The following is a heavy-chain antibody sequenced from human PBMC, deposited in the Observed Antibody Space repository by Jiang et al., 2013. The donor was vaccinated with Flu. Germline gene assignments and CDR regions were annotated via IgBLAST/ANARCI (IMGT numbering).Heavy chain of an antibody. CDR2: IYYSGSP. D-gene: IGHD2/OR15-2a*01. CDR3: ARQIISYFDY. V-gene: IGHV4-39*07. CDR1: GGSISSSGYY. J-gene: IGHJ4*02. Sequence: SGSGLVKPSETLSLTCTVSGGSISSSGYYWGWIRQPPGKGLEWIGTIYYSGSPYYNPSLKSRVTISLDTSKNQFSLNLTSVTAADTAVYYCARQIISYFDYWGQGTLVTVSS.